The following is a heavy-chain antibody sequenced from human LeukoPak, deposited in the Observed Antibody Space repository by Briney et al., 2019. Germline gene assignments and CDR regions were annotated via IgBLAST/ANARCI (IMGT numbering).Heavy chain of an antibody. CDR3: SKKGQAEDYGKPG. D-gene: IGHD4-17*01. CDR1: GFTFSIYD. V-gene: IGHV3-23*01. CDR2: ISRSGGST. Sequence: LGGSLRLSCAASGFTFSIYDMYWVRQAPGKGLECISVISRSGGSTYYADSVKGRFTISRDISKNTLYLQMNSLRVEDTAVYFCSKKGQAEDYGKPGWGQGTLVTVSS. J-gene: IGHJ4*02.